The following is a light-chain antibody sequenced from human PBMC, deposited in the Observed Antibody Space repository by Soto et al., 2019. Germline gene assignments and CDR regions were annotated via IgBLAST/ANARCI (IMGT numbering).Light chain of an antibody. Sequence: GDRVTITCGASQTISSWLAWYQQKPGKAPTLLIYDASTLERGVPSRFSGTGSGTEFTLSIDSLQPDDFATYYCQQYHTSSITFGQGTRLEI. J-gene: IGKJ5*01. V-gene: IGKV1-5*01. CDR3: QQYHTSSIT. CDR2: DAS. CDR1: QTISSW.